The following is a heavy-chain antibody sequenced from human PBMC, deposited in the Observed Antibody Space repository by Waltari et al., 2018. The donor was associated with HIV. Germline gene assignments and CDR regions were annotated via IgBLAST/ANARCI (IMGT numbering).Heavy chain of an antibody. CDR3: ARGNHPPYSSSWYVGFDY. J-gene: IGHJ4*02. Sequence: QVQLQQWGAGLLKPSETLSLTCAVYGGSFRGYYWSWIRPPPGKGPAWIGEINHSGSTNYNPSLKSRVTISVDTSKNQFSLKLSSVTAADTAVYYCARGNHPPYSSSWYVGFDYWGQGTLVTVSS. CDR2: INHSGST. CDR1: GGSFRGYY. V-gene: IGHV4-34*01. D-gene: IGHD6-13*01.